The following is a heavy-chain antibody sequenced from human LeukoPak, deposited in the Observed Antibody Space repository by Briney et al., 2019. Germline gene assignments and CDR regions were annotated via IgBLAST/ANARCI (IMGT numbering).Heavy chain of an antibody. D-gene: IGHD2-2*01. Sequence: GGSLRLSCAASGFTFSSYSMSWVRQAPGKGLEWVSSISDNSYWNYYADSVEGRFFISRDNAKNSPYLQMNSLRAEDTAVYYCANHLACGSTSCPPFDDWGQGTLVTVSS. CDR3: ANHLACGSTSCPPFDD. V-gene: IGHV3-21*01. CDR2: ISDNSYWN. J-gene: IGHJ4*02. CDR1: GFTFSSYS.